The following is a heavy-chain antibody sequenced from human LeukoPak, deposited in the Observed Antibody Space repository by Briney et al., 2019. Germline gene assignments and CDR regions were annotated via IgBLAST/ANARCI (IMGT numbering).Heavy chain of an antibody. V-gene: IGHV4-59*11. CDR1: GGSISSHC. J-gene: IGHJ6*03. CDR3: ARGADEAADYYYYYMDV. CDR2: IYYSGST. Sequence: SETLSLTCTVSGGSISSHCWSWIRQPPGKGLEWIGYIYYSGSTNYNPSLKSRVTISVDTSKNQFSLKLSSVTAADTAVYYCARGADEAADYYYYYMDVWGKGTTVTVSS. D-gene: IGHD6-13*01.